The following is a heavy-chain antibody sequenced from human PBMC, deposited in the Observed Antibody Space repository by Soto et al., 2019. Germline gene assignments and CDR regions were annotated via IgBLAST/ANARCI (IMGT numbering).Heavy chain of an antibody. V-gene: IGHV4-39*01. CDR2: IFFNGSP. D-gene: IGHD4-17*01. J-gene: IGHJ4*02. Sequence: SVTLSLTCSVPGGFRRITNYYWTWIRQPPGKGLEWIGSIFFNGSPDHNPSLQSRVTILVDTSKNQFSLKLSSVTAADTAVYFCARQVGDYYFDYWGPGTLVTVSS. CDR1: GGFRRITNYY. CDR3: ARQVGDYYFDY.